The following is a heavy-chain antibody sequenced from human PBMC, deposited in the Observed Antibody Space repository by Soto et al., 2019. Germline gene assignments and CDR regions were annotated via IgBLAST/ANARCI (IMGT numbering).Heavy chain of an antibody. CDR1: GYTFTSYG. V-gene: IGHV1-18*01. J-gene: IGHJ4*02. D-gene: IGHD3-22*01. Sequence: QVQLVQSGAEVKKPGASVKVSCKASGYTFTSYGISWVRQAPGQGLEWMGWISAYNGNTNYAQKLQGRVTMTTDTSTSTDYMELRSLRSDDTAVYYCARSYDSSGYFWDRDYWGQGTLVTVSS. CDR3: ARSYDSSGYFWDRDY. CDR2: ISAYNGNT.